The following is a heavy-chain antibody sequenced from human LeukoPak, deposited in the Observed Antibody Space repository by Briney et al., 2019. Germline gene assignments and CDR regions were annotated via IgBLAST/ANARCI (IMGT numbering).Heavy chain of an antibody. V-gene: IGHV3-71*01. J-gene: IGHJ4*02. D-gene: IGHD3-22*01. CDR1: GFTFSDYY. CDR2: IRSKTYRGTT. CDR3: ARANSFDSSGYYFDY. Sequence: GGSLRLSCAASGFTFSDYYMSWIRQAPGKGLEWVAFIRSKTYRGTTEYAASVKGRFTTSRDDSKSIAYLQMNSLKTEDTAVYYCARANSFDSSGYYFDYWGQGTLVTVSS.